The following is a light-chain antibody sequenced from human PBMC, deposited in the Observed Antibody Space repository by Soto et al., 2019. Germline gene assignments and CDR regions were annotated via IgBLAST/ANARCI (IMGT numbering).Light chain of an antibody. Sequence: DIQMTQSPSTLSASVGDRVTITCRASQSISSWLAWYQQKPGKAPKLLIYKASSLNSGVPSRFSGSGSGTEFTLTIDRLQPDDFATYHCQQYDNYLYTFGQGTKVEIK. J-gene: IGKJ2*01. CDR2: KAS. CDR1: QSISSW. V-gene: IGKV1-5*03. CDR3: QQYDNYLYT.